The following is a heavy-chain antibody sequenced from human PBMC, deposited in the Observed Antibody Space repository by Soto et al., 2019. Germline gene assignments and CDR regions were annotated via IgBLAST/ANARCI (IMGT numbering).Heavy chain of an antibody. CDR1: GGTFSSYT. CDR2: IIPILGIA. Sequence: QVQLVQSGAEVKKPGSSVKVSCKASGGTFSSYTISWVRQAPGQGLEWMGRIIPILGIANYAQKFQGRVTITADKSTSTDYMELSRLRSEDTAVYYCARDLRGYCSGGSCYPSYYFDYWGQGTLVTVSS. CDR3: ARDLRGYCSGGSCYPSYYFDY. J-gene: IGHJ4*02. V-gene: IGHV1-69*08. D-gene: IGHD2-15*01.